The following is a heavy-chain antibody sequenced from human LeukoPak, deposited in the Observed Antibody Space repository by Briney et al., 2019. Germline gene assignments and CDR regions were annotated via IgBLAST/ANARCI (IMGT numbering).Heavy chain of an antibody. CDR1: GGTFSSYA. J-gene: IGHJ4*02. V-gene: IGHV1-69*13. Sequence: GASVTVSCTASGGTFSSYAISWMRQAPGQGLEWMGGIIPIFGTANYAQKFQGRVTITADESTSTAYMELSSLRSEDTAVYYCAVSPGDPYYFDYWGQGTLVTVSS. D-gene: IGHD3-10*01. CDR3: AVSPGDPYYFDY. CDR2: IIPIFGTA.